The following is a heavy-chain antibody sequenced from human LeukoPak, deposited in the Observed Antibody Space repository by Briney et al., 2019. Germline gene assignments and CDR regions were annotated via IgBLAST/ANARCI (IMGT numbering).Heavy chain of an antibody. J-gene: IGHJ6*03. CDR3: VRANGEPWDNTYYYYMDV. Sequence: PGGSLRLSCAASGFTVTTNYMSWVRQGPGKGLEWVSIIYSDGSKYYANSVKGRFTISRDNSKNTLDLQMNSLGAEDTAVYYCVRANGEPWDNTYYYYMDVWGKGTTVTVSS. D-gene: IGHD1-14*01. CDR2: IYSDGSK. V-gene: IGHV3-53*01. CDR1: GFTVTTNY.